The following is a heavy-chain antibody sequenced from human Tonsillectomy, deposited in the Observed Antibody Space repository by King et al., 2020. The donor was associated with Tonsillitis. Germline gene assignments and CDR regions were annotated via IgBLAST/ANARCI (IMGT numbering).Heavy chain of an antibody. Sequence: VQLVESGGGVVQPGRSLRLSCAASGFTFSSYAIHWVRQAPGKGLEWVAIISYDGSNKYYADSVKGRFTISRDNSKNTLYLQMNSLRAEDTAVYYCARDSFLTGTAESGGIRAIDNWGQGTLVTVSS. CDR2: ISYDGSNK. D-gene: IGHD2-15*01. CDR3: ARDSFLTGTAESGGIRAIDN. CDR1: GFTFSSYA. V-gene: IGHV3-30*04. J-gene: IGHJ4*02.